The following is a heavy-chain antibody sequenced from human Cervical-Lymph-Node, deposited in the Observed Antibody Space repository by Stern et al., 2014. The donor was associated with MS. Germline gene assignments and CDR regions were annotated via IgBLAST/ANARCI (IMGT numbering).Heavy chain of an antibody. V-gene: IGHV4-31*11. J-gene: IGHJ4*02. CDR1: GVSISSGAYY. D-gene: IGHD2-21*02. Sequence: QLQLQESGPGLVKPSQTLSLTCDVSGVSISSGAYYWSWIRQHPGKGLEWIGYMHDDGNTYYNPSLKSRLTISADTSKNQFSLNLRSVTAADTAVYFCARGGVVVTAIPYFFDSWGQGILVTVSS. CDR3: ARGGVVVTAIPYFFDS. CDR2: MHDDGNT.